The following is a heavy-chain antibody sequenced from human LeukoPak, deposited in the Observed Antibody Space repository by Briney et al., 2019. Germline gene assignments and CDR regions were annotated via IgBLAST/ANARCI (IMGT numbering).Heavy chain of an antibody. Sequence: GGSLRLSCAASGFTFSSYNMNWVRQAPGKGLEWVSYISSSSSTIYYADSVKGRFTISRDNAKNSLYLQMNSLRAEDTAVYYCAGIPWGLLVPGDYWGQGTLVTVSS. V-gene: IGHV3-48*04. D-gene: IGHD6-13*01. CDR1: GFTFSSYN. J-gene: IGHJ4*02. CDR2: ISSSSSTI. CDR3: AGIPWGLLVPGDY.